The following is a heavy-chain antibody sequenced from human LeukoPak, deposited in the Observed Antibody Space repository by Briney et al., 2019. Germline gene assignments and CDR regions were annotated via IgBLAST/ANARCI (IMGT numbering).Heavy chain of an antibody. CDR1: GFTFSTSD. CDR2: ISYDGSSK. Sequence: GGSLRLSCATSGFTFSTSDMHWVRQAPGRGLDWVAVISYDGSSKYYADSLKGRFTISRDNSKNTLYLQINSLRADDTAVYYCARGQRAHVEWYYYMDVWGKGTTVTVSS. CDR3: ARGQRAHVEWYYYMDV. D-gene: IGHD1-26*01. V-gene: IGHV3-30*19. J-gene: IGHJ6*03.